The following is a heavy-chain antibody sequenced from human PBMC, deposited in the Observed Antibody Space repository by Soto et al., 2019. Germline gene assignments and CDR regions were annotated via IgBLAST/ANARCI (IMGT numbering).Heavy chain of an antibody. Sequence: EVQLVESGGGLVQPGGSLRLSCAASGFSFSGYSMNWVRQAPGKGLEWISYISSSSTTIFYADSVTGRFTVSRDTAMNSLYLQMSSLRAEDTAVYYCARDLHYAFDYWGQGTLVTVSS. CDR1: GFSFSGYS. CDR3: ARDLHYAFDY. V-gene: IGHV3-48*01. CDR2: ISSSSTTI. D-gene: IGHD4-17*01. J-gene: IGHJ4*02.